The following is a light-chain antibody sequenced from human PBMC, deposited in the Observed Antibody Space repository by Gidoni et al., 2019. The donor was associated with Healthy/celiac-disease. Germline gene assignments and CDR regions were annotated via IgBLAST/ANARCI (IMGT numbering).Light chain of an antibody. CDR1: SGSIDSNY. V-gene: IGLV6-57*04. Sequence: NFMLPQPHSVSESPGKTVTISFTRSSGSIDSNYVQWYQQRPGSAPPTVIYEDNHRPSGVPDRFSGSIDSSSTSASLTIAGLKTEDDAYYYCQAYDSSLRVFGGGTKLTVL. CDR2: EDN. J-gene: IGLJ3*02. CDR3: QAYDSSLRV.